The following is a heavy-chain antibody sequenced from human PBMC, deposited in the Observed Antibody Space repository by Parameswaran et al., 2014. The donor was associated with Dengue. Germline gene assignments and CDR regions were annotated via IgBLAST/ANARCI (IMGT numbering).Heavy chain of an antibody. V-gene: IGHV5-51*01. D-gene: IGHD5-18*01. Sequence: VRQMPGKGLEWMGIIYPGDSDTRYSPSFQGQVTISADKSISTAYLQWSSLKASDTAMYYCARQSGYSYGPRPWDNFDYWGQGTLVTVSS. CDR2: IYPGDSDT. CDR3: ARQSGYSYGPRPWDNFDY. J-gene: IGHJ4*02.